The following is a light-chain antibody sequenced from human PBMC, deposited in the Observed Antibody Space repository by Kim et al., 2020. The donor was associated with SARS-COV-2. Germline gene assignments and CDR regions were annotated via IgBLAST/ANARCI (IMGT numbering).Light chain of an antibody. J-gene: IGKJ2*03. Sequence: SLSQGERDTLSCRASQSVSSSFLAWYQQKPGQAPRLLIYAASSRATGIPDRFSGSGSGTDFTLTITRLEPEDFAVYYCQQYVSSHSFGQGTKLEIK. CDR1: QSVSSSF. V-gene: IGKV3-20*01. CDR3: QQYVSSHS. CDR2: AAS.